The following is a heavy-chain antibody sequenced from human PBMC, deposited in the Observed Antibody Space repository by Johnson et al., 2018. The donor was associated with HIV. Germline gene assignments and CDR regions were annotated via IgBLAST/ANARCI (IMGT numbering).Heavy chain of an antibody. CDR1: EFTFSDYY. V-gene: IGHV3-74*01. J-gene: IGHJ3*02. D-gene: IGHD1-26*01. CDR2: INSDGTTT. CDR3: AKDTVSGSYYDAFDI. Sequence: VQLVESGGGVVQPGRSLRLSCAASEFTFSDYYMSWVRQAPGKGLVWVSRINSDGTTTTYADSVKGRFTISRDNSKNTVYLQMNSLRAEDTAGYYCAKDTVSGSYYDAFDIWGQGTMVTVSS.